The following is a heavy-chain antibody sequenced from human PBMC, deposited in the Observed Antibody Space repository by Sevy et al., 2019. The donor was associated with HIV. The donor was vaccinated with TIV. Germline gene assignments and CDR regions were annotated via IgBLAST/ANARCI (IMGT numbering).Heavy chain of an antibody. V-gene: IGHV3-30*02. Sequence: GGSLRLSCAASGSTFSSYGMHWVRQAPGKGLEWVAFIRYDGSNKYYADSVKGRFTISRDNSKNTLYLQMNSLRAEDTAVYYCAKGDYIVVVVAATRGMDVWGQGTTVTVSS. CDR1: GSTFSSYG. D-gene: IGHD2-15*01. J-gene: IGHJ6*02. CDR3: AKGDYIVVVVAATRGMDV. CDR2: IRYDGSNK.